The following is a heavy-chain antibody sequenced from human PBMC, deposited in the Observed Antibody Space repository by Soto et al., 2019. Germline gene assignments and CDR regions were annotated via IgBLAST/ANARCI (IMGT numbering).Heavy chain of an antibody. J-gene: IGHJ4*02. D-gene: IGHD2-2*01. CDR1: GFTFSNYA. CDR3: AKPYTTSGNFDY. CDR2: IGGSGDTT. V-gene: IGHV3-23*01. Sequence: PVGSLRISCAASGFTFSNYAMSWVRQAPGKGLEWVSAIGGSGDTTYYADSVKGRFTISRDNSKNTLYLQMVSLRAEDTAVYYCAKPYTTSGNFDYWGQGTQVTVSS.